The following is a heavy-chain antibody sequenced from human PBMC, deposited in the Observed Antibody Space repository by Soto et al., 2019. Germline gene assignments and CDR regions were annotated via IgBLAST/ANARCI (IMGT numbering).Heavy chain of an antibody. D-gene: IGHD3-16*01. CDR3: AMVDVYVTPSPQDV. V-gene: IGHV1-18*01. J-gene: IGHJ6*02. Sequence: ASLKVSCKTFGYTFTSYGIGWARQAPGQGLEWMGWINTYNGNTNYAQNLQGRVTLTTDTSTSTAYMELRSLRSNDTAIYYCAMVDVYVTPSPQDVWGQGTMVTVSS. CDR2: INTYNGNT. CDR1: GYTFTSYG.